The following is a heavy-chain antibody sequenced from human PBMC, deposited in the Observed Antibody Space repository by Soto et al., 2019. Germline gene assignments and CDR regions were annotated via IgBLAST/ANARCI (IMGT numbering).Heavy chain of an antibody. CDR1: GFTFASYA. V-gene: IGHV3-66*01. J-gene: IGHJ3*02. Sequence: GGSLRLSCAASGFTFASYAMSWVRQAPGEGLEWVSLIHTDGNTYYADSVKGRFTISRDNSKNTLSLQMNSLRVEDTAVYYCARDLQMSPFAIWGQGTMVTVSS. CDR3: ARDLQMSPFAI. CDR2: IHTDGNT.